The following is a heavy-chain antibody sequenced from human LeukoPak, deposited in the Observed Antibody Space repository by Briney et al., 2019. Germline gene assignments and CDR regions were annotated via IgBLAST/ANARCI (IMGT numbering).Heavy chain of an antibody. V-gene: IGHV3-33*01. CDR2: IWHDGSNE. CDR3: VRDYDYYDFWSGYWPDAFDT. Sequence: GGSLTLSCTASGFTFSDYGMHWVRQAPGKGLEWVAVIWHDGSNEYYGGSVRGRFIISRDNSRNRLYLQMNRLRAEDTAVYYCVRDYDYYDFWSGYWPDAFDTWGPGTTVIVSS. CDR1: GFTFSDYG. J-gene: IGHJ3*02. D-gene: IGHD3-3*01.